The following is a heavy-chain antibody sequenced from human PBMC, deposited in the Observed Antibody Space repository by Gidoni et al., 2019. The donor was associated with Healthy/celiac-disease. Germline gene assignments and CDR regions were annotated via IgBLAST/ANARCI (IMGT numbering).Heavy chain of an antibody. CDR2: ISSSSSYT. CDR3: ARVQTHLGYCSSTSCYGDPYYYYYMDV. J-gene: IGHJ6*03. CDR1: GFTSSDYY. V-gene: IGHV3-11*06. D-gene: IGHD2-2*01. Sequence: QVPLVESGGGLVKPGGSLRLSCAAPGFTSSDYYMSWIRPATGKGLEWVLYISSSSSYTNYADSVKGRFTSSRDNAKNSMYLQMNSRRAEDTAVYYWARVQTHLGYCSSTSCYGDPYYYYYMDVWGKGTTVTVSS.